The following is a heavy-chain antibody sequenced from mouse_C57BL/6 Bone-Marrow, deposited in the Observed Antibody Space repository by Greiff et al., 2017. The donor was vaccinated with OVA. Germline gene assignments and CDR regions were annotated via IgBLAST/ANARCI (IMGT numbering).Heavy chain of an antibody. CDR2: SRNKANDYTT. CDR1: GFTFSDFY. Sequence: EVQGVDSGGGLVQSGRSLRLSCATSGFTFSDFYMEWVRQAPGKGLEWIAASRNKANDYTTEYSASVKGRFIVSRDTSQSILYLQMNALRAEDTAIYYCARDEYYWYFDVWGTGTTVTVSS. V-gene: IGHV7-1*01. CDR3: ARDEYYWYFDV. J-gene: IGHJ1*03.